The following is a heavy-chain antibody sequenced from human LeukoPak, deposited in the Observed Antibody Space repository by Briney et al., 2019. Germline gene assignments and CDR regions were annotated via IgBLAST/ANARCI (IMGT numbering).Heavy chain of an antibody. D-gene: IGHD3-22*01. J-gene: IGHJ4*02. CDR1: GFTFSNAW. V-gene: IGHV3-15*01. CDR3: TTGYYYDSSGYYI. CDR2: IKSKTDGGAT. Sequence: GGSLRLSCAASGFTFSNAWMSWVRQAPGKGLEWVGRIKSKTDGGATDYAAPVKGRFTISSDDSKNTLYLQMNSLKTEDTAVYYCTTGYYYDSSGYYIWGQGTLVTVSS.